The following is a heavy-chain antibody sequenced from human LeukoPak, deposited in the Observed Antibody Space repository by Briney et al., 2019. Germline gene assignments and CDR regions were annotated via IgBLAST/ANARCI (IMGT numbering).Heavy chain of an antibody. J-gene: IGHJ4*02. V-gene: IGHV1-69*04. CDR3: AREYDSSGYSPFDY. CDR2: IIPILGIA. CDR1: GGTFSSYA. D-gene: IGHD3-22*01. Sequence: SVKVSCKASGGTFSSYAISWVRQAPGQGLEWMGRIIPILGIANYAQKFQGRVTITADKSTSTAYMELGSLRSEDTAVYYCAREYDSSGYSPFDYWGQGTLVTVSS.